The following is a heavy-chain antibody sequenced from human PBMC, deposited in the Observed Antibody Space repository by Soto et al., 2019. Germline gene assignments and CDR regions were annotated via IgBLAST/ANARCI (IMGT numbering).Heavy chain of an antibody. D-gene: IGHD3-22*01. V-gene: IGHV1-18*01. J-gene: IGHJ1*01. CDR3: ARDRLPRSHYDSSGYSHLGYFQH. CDR2: ISAYNGNT. Sequence: ASVKVSCKASGYTFTSYGMSWVRQAPGQGLEWMGWISAYNGNTKYAQKLQGRVTMTTDTSKSTAYMELRSLRSDDTAVYYCARDRLPRSHYDSSGYSHLGYFQHWG. CDR1: GYTFTSYG.